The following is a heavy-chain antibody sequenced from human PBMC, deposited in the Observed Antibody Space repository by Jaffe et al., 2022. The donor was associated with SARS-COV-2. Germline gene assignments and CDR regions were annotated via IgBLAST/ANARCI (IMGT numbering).Heavy chain of an antibody. CDR3: ASLHDSSGYYLGAFDI. J-gene: IGHJ3*02. CDR1: GYTFTGYY. V-gene: IGHV1-2*06. CDR2: INPNSGGT. Sequence: QVQLVQSGAEVKKPGASVKVSCKASGYTFTGYYMHWVRQAPGQGLEWMGRINPNSGGTNYAQKFQGRVTMTRDTSISTAYMELSRLRSDDTAVYYCASLHDSSGYYLGAFDIWGQGTMVTVSS. D-gene: IGHD3-22*01.